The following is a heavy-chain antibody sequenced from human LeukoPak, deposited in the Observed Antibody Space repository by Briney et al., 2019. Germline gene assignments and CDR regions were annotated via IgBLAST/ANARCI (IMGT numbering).Heavy chain of an antibody. CDR3: ARPYCSGGSCYLYYFDY. D-gene: IGHD2-15*01. CDR1: GYSFTSYW. Sequence: GESLKISCKGSGYSFTSYWIGWVRQLSGKGLEWMGIIYPGDSDTRYSPSDQGQVTISVDKSISTAYLQWSSLKASDTAMYYCARPYCSGGSCYLYYFDYWGQGTLVTVS. CDR2: IYPGDSDT. J-gene: IGHJ4*02. V-gene: IGHV5-51*01.